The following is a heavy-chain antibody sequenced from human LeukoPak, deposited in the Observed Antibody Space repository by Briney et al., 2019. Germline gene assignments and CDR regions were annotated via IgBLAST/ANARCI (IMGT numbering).Heavy chain of an antibody. Sequence: SQTLSLPCAVSGGPLSSGGYAWSWIRQPPGKGLEWIGYIYHSGSTYYNPSLKSRDTISVDRSKNQCSLKLSSVTAADTAVYYCASSGYDHDYWGQGTLVTVSS. D-gene: IGHD5-12*01. CDR1: GGPLSSGGYA. J-gene: IGHJ4*02. V-gene: IGHV4-30-2*01. CDR2: IYHSGST. CDR3: ASSGYDHDY.